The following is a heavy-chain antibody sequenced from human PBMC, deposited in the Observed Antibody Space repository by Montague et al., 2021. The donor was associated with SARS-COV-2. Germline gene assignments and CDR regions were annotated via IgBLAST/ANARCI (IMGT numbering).Heavy chain of an antibody. D-gene: IGHD3-22*01. CDR3: ARDTRITMLVVVNRYGMEV. Sequence: SESLSLTCTVSGGAISSSSYYWGWIRQPPGKGLEWIGSIYYSGSTYYNPSLKSRVTISVDTSKNQFSLKLSSVTAADTAVYYCARDTRITMLVVVNRYGMEVWGQGTTVTVS. CDR2: IYYSGST. J-gene: IGHJ6*02. V-gene: IGHV4-39*07. CDR1: GGAISSSSYY.